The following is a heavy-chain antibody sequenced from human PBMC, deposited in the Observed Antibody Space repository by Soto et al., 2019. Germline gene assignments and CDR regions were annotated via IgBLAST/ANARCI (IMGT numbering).Heavy chain of an antibody. Sequence: EVQLVQSGAEVKKPGESLRISCKGSGYRLTSYWISWVRQMPGKGLEWMGRIDPSDSYTNYSPSFQGHVTISADKSISTAYLQWSSLKASDTAMYYCARQRYSSVWLTGPNYYYYYGMDVWGQGTTVTVSS. J-gene: IGHJ6*02. CDR1: GYRLTSYW. D-gene: IGHD6-19*01. V-gene: IGHV5-10-1*01. CDR3: ARQRYSSVWLTGPNYYYYYGMDV. CDR2: IDPSDSYT.